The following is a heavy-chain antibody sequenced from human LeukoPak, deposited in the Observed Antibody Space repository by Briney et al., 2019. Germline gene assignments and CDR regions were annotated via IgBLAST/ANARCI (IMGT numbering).Heavy chain of an antibody. CDR2: IYYSGSA. CDR3: ARVRSGYSYGPFDY. V-gene: IGHV4-59*01. Sequence: SETLSLTCTVSGGSISSYYWSWIRQPPGKGLEWIGYIYYSGSANYNPSLKSRATISVDTSKNQFSLNLSSVTAADTAVYYCARVRSGYSYGPFDYWGQGTLVTVSS. J-gene: IGHJ4*02. CDR1: GGSISSYY. D-gene: IGHD5-18*01.